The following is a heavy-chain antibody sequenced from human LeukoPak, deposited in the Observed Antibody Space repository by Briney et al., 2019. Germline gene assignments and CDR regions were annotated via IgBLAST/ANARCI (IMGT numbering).Heavy chain of an antibody. CDR1: GFTISSYG. CDR2: IWYDGSNK. D-gene: IGHD2-21*02. Sequence: GGSLRLSCAASGFTISSYGMHWVRQAPGKGLEWVAVIWYDGSNKYYADSVKGRFTISRDNSKNTLYLQMNSLRAEDTAVYYCARDPIAYCGGDCYPHNWFDPWGQGTLVAVSS. J-gene: IGHJ5*02. V-gene: IGHV3-33*01. CDR3: ARDPIAYCGGDCYPHNWFDP.